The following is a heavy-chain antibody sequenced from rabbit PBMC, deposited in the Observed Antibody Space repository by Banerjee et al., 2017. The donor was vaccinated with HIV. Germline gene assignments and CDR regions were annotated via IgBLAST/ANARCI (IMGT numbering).Heavy chain of an antibody. CDR2: IYAGNSGST. J-gene: IGHJ4*01. CDR1: GFSFSSSYW. V-gene: IGHV1S45*01. D-gene: IGHD3-1*01. Sequence: QEQLEESGGGLVQPEGSLTLTCTASGFSFSSSYWIYWVRQAPGKGLEWIACIYAGNSGSTGYASWANGRFTISRSTSLNTVDLQMTSLTAADTATYFCARGGFVTPGTENLWGPGTLVTVS. CDR3: ARGGFVTPGTENL.